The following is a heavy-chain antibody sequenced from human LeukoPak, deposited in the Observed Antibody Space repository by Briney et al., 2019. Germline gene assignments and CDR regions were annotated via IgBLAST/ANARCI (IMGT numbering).Heavy chain of an antibody. D-gene: IGHD2-21*02. J-gene: IGHJ4*02. Sequence: PSETLSLTCTVSGGSISSYYWSWIRQPPGKGLEWIGYIYYSGSTNYNPSLKSRVTISVDTSKNQFSLKLSSVTAADTAVYYCARAVGTAPFDHWGQGTLVTVSS. CDR2: IYYSGST. V-gene: IGHV4-59*01. CDR3: ARAVGTAPFDH. CDR1: GGSISSYY.